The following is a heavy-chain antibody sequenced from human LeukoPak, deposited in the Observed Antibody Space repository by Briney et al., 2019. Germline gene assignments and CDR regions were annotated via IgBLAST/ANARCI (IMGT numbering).Heavy chain of an antibody. D-gene: IGHD4-17*01. CDR1: GYTFTGYY. CDR3: ARETVYYYYYGMDV. J-gene: IGHJ6*02. Sequence: GASVRVSCKGSGYTFTGYYMHWVRQAPGQGGEGMGWINPNSGGTNYAQKFQGRVTMTRDTSISTAYMELSRLRSDDTAVYYCARETVYYYYYGMDVWGQGTTVTVSS. V-gene: IGHV1-2*02. CDR2: INPNSGGT.